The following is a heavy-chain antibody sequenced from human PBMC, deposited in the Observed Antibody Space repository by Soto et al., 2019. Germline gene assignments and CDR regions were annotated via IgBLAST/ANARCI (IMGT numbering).Heavy chain of an antibody. J-gene: IGHJ3*02. CDR3: APTRTVVVPWAFDI. Sequence: PSETLSLTCTVSGGSISSYYWGWIRQPPGKGLEWIGSIYYSGSTYYNPSLKSRVTISVDTSKNQFSLKLSSVTAADTAVYYCAPTRTVVVPWAFDIWGQGTMVTVSS. CDR2: IYYSGST. D-gene: IGHD3-22*01. CDR1: GGSISSYY. V-gene: IGHV4-39*01.